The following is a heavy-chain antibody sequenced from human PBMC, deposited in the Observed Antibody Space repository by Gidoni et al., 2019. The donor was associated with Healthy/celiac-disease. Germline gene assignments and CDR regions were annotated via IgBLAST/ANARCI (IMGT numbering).Heavy chain of an antibody. D-gene: IGHD4-4*01. Sequence: EVQLVESGGGWVQPGGSLRLSCAASGFTFSSYSMNWVRQAPGKGLEWVSYISSSSSTIYYADSVKGRFTISRDNAKNSLYLQMNSLRAEDTAVYYCARDRGSYSNPVDGYFDYWGQGTLVTVSS. CDR3: ARDRGSYSNPVDGYFDY. V-gene: IGHV3-48*01. CDR1: GFTFSSYS. CDR2: ISSSSSTI. J-gene: IGHJ4*02.